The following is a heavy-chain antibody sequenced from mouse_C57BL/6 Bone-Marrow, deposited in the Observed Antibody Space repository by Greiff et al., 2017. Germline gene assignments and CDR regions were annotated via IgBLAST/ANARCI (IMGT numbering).Heavy chain of an antibody. V-gene: IGHV1-53*01. Sequence: QVQLQQPGTELVKPGASVKLSCKASGYTFTSYWMHWVKQRPGQGLEWIGNINPSNGGTNYNEKFKSKATLTVDKASSTAYMQRSSLTSEDSAVYYCARGDYSRGYFDVWGTGTTVTVSS. CDR1: GYTFTSYW. CDR3: ARGDYSRGYFDV. CDR2: INPSNGGT. D-gene: IGHD1-1*01. J-gene: IGHJ1*03.